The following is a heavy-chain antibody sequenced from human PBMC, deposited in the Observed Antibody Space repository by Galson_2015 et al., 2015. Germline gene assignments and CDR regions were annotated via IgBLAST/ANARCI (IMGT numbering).Heavy chain of an antibody. V-gene: IGHV3-73*01. Sequence: SLRLSCAASGFTFSGSAMHWVRQASGKGLEWVGRIRSKANSYATAYAASVKGRFTISRDDSKNTAYLQMNSLKTEDTAVYYCTSYDFWSGGFDYWGQGTLVTVSS. CDR2: IRSKANSYAT. CDR1: GFTFSGSA. CDR3: TSYDFWSGGFDY. D-gene: IGHD3-3*01. J-gene: IGHJ4*02.